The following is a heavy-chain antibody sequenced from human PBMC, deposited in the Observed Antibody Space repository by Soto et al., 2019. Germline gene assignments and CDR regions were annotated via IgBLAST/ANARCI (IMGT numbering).Heavy chain of an antibody. V-gene: IGHV1-2*04. CDR1: GYTFTGYY. CDR3: ARGRYDILTGYFFDY. J-gene: IGHJ4*02. D-gene: IGHD3-9*01. Sequence: GASVKVSCKASGYTFTGYYMHWVRQAPGQGLEWMGWINPNSGGTNYAQKFQGWVTMTRDTSISTAYMELSRLRSDDTAVYYCARGRYDILTGYFFDYWGQGTLVTVSS. CDR2: INPNSGGT.